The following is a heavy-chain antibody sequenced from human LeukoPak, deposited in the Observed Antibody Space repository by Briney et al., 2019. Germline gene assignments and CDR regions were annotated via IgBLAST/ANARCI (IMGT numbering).Heavy chain of an antibody. Sequence: GGSLRLSCAASGFTFRSHGMHWVRQAPGKGLEWVAFIWYDGSNKYYTDSVKGRFTISRDNSKDTLYLQMNSLRAEDTAVYYCAREEGRDPSSSSGYWGQGTLVTVSS. J-gene: IGHJ4*02. CDR1: GFTFRSHG. CDR2: IWYDGSNK. V-gene: IGHV3-33*01. CDR3: AREEGRDPSSSSGY. D-gene: IGHD6-6*01.